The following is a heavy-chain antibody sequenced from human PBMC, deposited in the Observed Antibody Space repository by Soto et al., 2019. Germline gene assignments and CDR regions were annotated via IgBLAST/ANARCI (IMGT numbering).Heavy chain of an antibody. V-gene: IGHV3-48*01. D-gene: IGHD5-12*01. CDR1: GFTFNSYS. Sequence: GGSLRLSCAASGFTFNSYSMNWVRQAPGKGLEWVSYISSSSTTKYYADSVKGRFIISRDNSKNTLYLQINSLRAEDTAVYYCARGFKWLDYWGQGTLVTVSS. J-gene: IGHJ4*02. CDR3: ARGFKWLDY. CDR2: ISSSSTTK.